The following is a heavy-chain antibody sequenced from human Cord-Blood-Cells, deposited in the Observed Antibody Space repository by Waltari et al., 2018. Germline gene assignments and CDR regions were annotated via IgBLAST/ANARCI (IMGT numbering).Heavy chain of an antibody. CDR2: IYYSGST. J-gene: IGHJ4*02. D-gene: IGHD5-12*01. Sequence: QVQLQESGPGLVKPSETLSLTCTASGGSISRHYWSWIRQPPGKGLEWIGYIYYSGSTNYNPSLKSRVTISVDTSKNQFSLKLSSVTAADTAVYYCARGTRGYDDYWGQGTLVTVSS. V-gene: IGHV4-59*11. CDR3: ARGTRGYDDY. CDR1: GGSISRHY.